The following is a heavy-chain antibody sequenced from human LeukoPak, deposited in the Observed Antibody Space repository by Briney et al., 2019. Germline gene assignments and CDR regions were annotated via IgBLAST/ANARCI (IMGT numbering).Heavy chain of an antibody. J-gene: IGHJ6*02. V-gene: IGHV3-30*02. D-gene: IGHD2-2*01. Sequence: GGSLRLSCAASGFTFSSYGMHWVRQAPGKGLEWVAFIRYDGSNKYYADSVKGRFTISRDNSKNTLYLQMNSLRAEDTAVYYCAKDMWGIVVVPAATHYYYGMDVWGQGTTVTVSS. CDR2: IRYDGSNK. CDR3: AKDMWGIVVVPAATHYYYGMDV. CDR1: GFTFSSYG.